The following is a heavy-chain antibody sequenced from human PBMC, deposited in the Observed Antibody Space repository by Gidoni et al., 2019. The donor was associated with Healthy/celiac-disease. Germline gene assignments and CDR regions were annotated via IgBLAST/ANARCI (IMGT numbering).Heavy chain of an antibody. J-gene: IGHJ6*02. D-gene: IGHD4-17*01. V-gene: IGHV3-30-3*01. CDR2: ISYDGSNK. CDR1: GFTFSSYA. CDR3: ARDGDGDYASYYYYYGMDV. Sequence: QVQLVESGGGVVQPGRSLRLSCAASGFTFSSYAMHWVRQAPGKGLEWVAVISYDGSNKYYADSVKGRFTISRDNSKNTLYLQMNSLRAEDTAVYYCARDGDGDYASYYYYYGMDVWGQGTTVTVSS.